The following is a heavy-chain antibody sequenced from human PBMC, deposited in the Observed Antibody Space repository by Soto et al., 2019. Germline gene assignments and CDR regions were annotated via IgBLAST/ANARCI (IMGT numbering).Heavy chain of an antibody. CDR3: ATEVLRYFDWLWNLDY. CDR1: GYTLTELS. Sequence: ASVKVSCKVSGYTLTELSMHWVRQAPGKGLEWKGGFDPEDGETIYAQKFQGRVTMTEDTSTDTAYMELSSLRSEDTAVYYCATEVLRYFDWLWNLDYWGQGTLVTVSS. V-gene: IGHV1-24*01. J-gene: IGHJ4*02. CDR2: FDPEDGET. D-gene: IGHD3-9*01.